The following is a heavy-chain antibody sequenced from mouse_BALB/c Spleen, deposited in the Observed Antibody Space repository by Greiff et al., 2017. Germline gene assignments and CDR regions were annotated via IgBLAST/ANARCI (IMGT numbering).Heavy chain of an antibody. CDR1: GFSLTSYG. V-gene: IGHV2-9*02. CDR3: AREQGYYRYCGY. Sequence: VKLVESGPGLVAPSQSLSITCTVSGFSLTSYGVHWVRQPPGKGLEWLGVIWAGGSTNYNSALMSRLSISKDNSKSQVFLKMNSLQTDDTAMYYCAREQGYYRYCGYWGQGTTLTVSS. D-gene: IGHD2-14*01. CDR2: IWAGGST. J-gene: IGHJ2*01.